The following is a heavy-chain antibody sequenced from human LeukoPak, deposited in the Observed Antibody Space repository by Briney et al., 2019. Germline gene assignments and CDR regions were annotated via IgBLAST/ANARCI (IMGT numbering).Heavy chain of an antibody. D-gene: IGHD5-12*01. Sequence: ASVKVSCKSSGYTFTGYYMHWVRQAPGQGLEWMGWINPNSGGTNYAQKFQGRVTMNRDTSISTAYMELSRLRSDDTAVYYCARGYILNDAFDIWGQGTMVTVSS. CDR1: GYTFTGYY. V-gene: IGHV1-2*02. J-gene: IGHJ3*02. CDR2: INPNSGGT. CDR3: ARGYILNDAFDI.